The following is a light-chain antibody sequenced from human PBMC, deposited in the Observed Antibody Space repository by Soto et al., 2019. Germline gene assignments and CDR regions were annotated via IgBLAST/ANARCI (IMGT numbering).Light chain of an antibody. V-gene: IGKV1-5*03. CDR3: QQSGT. CDR1: QSISSW. J-gene: IGKJ1*01. Sequence: DIQMTQSPSTLSASVGDRVTITCRASQSISSWLAWYQQKPGKAPKLLIYKASSLESGVPSRFSGSGSGTEFTLTISSLQPDDFAKYYCQQSGTFGQGTKVEIK. CDR2: KAS.